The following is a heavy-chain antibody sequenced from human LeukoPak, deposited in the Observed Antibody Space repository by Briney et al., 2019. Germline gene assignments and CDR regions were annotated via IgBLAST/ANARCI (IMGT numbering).Heavy chain of an antibody. CDR1: GGSISSYY. CDR2: IYTSGST. CDR3: ARDFVIAATTEYFQY. D-gene: IGHD6-13*01. Sequence: SETLSLTCTVSGGSISSYYWSWIRQPAGKGLEWIGHIYTSGSTKYNPSLKSRVTISADTSKNQLSLKLSSVTAADTAVYYCARDFVIAATTEYFQYWGQGTLVTVSS. V-gene: IGHV4-4*07. J-gene: IGHJ1*01.